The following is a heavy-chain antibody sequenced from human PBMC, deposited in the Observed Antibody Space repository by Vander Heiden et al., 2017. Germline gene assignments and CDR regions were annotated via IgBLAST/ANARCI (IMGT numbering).Heavy chain of an antibody. D-gene: IGHD3-22*01. CDR1: GFTFSSYG. J-gene: IGHJ4*02. CDR3: ARDDRRSSGYYVVY. Sequence: QVQLVESGGGVVQPGRSLRLSCAASGFTFSSYGMHWVRQAPGKGLEWVAVIWYDGSNKYYADSVKGRFTISRDNSENTLYLQMKSLRAEETAVYYCARDDRRSSGYYVVYWGQGSLVTVSS. CDR2: IWYDGSNK. V-gene: IGHV3-33*01.